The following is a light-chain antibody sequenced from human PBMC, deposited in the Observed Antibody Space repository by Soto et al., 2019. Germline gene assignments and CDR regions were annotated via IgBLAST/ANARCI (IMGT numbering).Light chain of an antibody. Sequence: AIQLTQSPSSLSASVGDRVTITCRASQGISSALAWYQQKPGKAPKLLIYDASSLESGVPSRFSGSGSGTDFTLTISSLQPEDFETYYCQQFNSFGQGTKLEIK. CDR3: QQFNS. J-gene: IGKJ2*01. CDR2: DAS. CDR1: QGISSA. V-gene: IGKV1-13*02.